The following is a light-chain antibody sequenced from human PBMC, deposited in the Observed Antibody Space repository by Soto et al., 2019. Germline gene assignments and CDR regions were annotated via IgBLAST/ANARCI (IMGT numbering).Light chain of an antibody. Sequence: EIVLTQSPGTMSLSPGGRATLYCRASQSVSRNYVAWYQQKPGQSPRLLIYGASNRASGIPDRFSGSASGADFTLSIARLEPEDFAMYYCQQYGSTPLTFGGGTKEEIK. CDR3: QQYGSTPLT. CDR2: GAS. V-gene: IGKV3-20*01. J-gene: IGKJ4*01. CDR1: QSVSRNY.